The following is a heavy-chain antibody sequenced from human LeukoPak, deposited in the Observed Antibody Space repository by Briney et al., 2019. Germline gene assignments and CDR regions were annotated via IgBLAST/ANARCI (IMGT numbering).Heavy chain of an antibody. CDR2: INHSGST. V-gene: IGHV4-34*01. D-gene: IGHD6-13*01. Sequence: SETLSLTCAVDGGSFSNYYWSWIRQPPGKGLEWIGEINHSGSTNYNPSLKSRFTISVDTSKNQFSLKLSSVTAADTAVYYCAFFPVGIAASGTLYXXQGPLVTVXS. CDR3: AFFPVGIAASGTLY. J-gene: IGHJ4*02. CDR1: GGSFSNYY.